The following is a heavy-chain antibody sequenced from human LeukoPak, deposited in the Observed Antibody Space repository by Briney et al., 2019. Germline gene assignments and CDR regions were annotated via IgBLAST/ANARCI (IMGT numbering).Heavy chain of an antibody. CDR3: ARGRDSSSSYPGY. V-gene: IGHV3-48*01. J-gene: IGHJ4*02. CDR1: GFTFSSYD. D-gene: IGHD6-6*01. Sequence: PGGSLRLSCAASGFTFSSYDMNWVRQAPGKGLEWVSYISSTSSTVYYADSVKGRFTISRDNVKNSLYLQMNSLRAEDTAVYYCARGRDSSSSYPGYWGQGTLVTVSS. CDR2: ISSTSSTV.